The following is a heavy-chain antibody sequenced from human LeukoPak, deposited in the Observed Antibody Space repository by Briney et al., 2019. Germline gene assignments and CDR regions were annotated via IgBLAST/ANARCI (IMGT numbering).Heavy chain of an antibody. V-gene: IGHV3-21*01. J-gene: IGHJ4*02. CDR1: GFTFSRYS. CDR2: ISSNSNYI. CDR3: ARDSTNFDY. Sequence: GGSLRLSCAASGFTFSRYSMNWVRQAPGKGLEWVSSISSNSNYIYYTDSVQGRFTISRDNAKNSLYLQMNSLRAGDTAVYYCARDSTNFDYWGQGTLVTVSS. D-gene: IGHD5-24*01.